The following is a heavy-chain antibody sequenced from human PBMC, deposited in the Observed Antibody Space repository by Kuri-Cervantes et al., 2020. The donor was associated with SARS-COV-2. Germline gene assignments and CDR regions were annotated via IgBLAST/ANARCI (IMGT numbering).Heavy chain of an antibody. J-gene: IGHJ4*02. V-gene: IGHV3-33*06. Sequence: GGSLRLSCVVSGFIFSDYGIHWVRQAPGKGLEWVAGIWNDGSNKYFAASVKGRFTISRDNSKNTVDLQMSGLRVEDTAVYYCAKVSPPDGNWGSVFDHWGQGALVPVSS. D-gene: IGHD3-10*01. CDR1: GFIFSDYG. CDR3: AKVSPPDGNWGSVFDH. CDR2: IWNDGSNK.